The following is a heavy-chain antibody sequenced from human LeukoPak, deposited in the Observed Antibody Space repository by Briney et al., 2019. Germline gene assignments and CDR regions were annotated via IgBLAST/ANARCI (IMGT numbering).Heavy chain of an antibody. CDR3: ARDQGSTMIAVPDAFDI. V-gene: IGHV1-69*04. D-gene: IGHD3-22*01. CDR1: GGTFSSYA. Sequence: EASVNVSCKASGGTFSSYAISWVRQAPGQGLEWMGRIIPILGIANYAQKFQGRVTITADKSTSTAYMELSSLRSEDTAVYYCARDQGSTMIAVPDAFDIWGQGTMVTVSS. J-gene: IGHJ3*02. CDR2: IIPILGIA.